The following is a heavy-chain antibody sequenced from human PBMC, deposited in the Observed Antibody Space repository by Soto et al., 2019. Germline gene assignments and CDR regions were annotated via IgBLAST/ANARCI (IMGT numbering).Heavy chain of an antibody. CDR1: GFTFSCYV. V-gene: IGHV3-23*01. J-gene: IGHJ4*02. Sequence: EVQLLESGGGLVQPGGSLRLSCAAAGFTFSCYVMSWVRQAPGKGLEWVSAISGSGGSTYYADSVKGRFTISRDNSKNTLYRQMNSLRAEDTAEYYCAKGGEGGDYDLDYWGQGTLVTVAS. D-gene: IGHD4-17*01. CDR3: AKGGEGGDYDLDY. CDR2: ISGSGGST.